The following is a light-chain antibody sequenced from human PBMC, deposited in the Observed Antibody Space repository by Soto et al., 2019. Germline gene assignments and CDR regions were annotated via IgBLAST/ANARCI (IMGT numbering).Light chain of an antibody. CDR1: QGVSANN. CDR3: HQYGSSPFT. J-gene: IGKJ3*01. V-gene: IGKV3-20*01. CDR2: GAF. Sequence: EIVLTQSPGTLSLSPGDRATLSCRASQGVSANNVAWYQDKVGQAPRLLMYGAFSRATGIPDRFSGNGSETDFTLTISRVEPEDFAVYYCHQYGSSPFTFGHGTKVDIK.